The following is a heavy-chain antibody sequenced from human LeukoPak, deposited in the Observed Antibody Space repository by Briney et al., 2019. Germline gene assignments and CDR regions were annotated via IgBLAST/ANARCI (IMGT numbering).Heavy chain of an antibody. CDR3: ARSYSVVAATIWFDP. Sequence: GGSLRLSCAASGFTVSSNYMSWVRQAPGKGLEWVSVIYSGGSTYYADSVKGRFTISRDNSKNTLYLQMNSLRAEDTAVYYCARSYSVVAATIWFDPWGQGTLVTVSS. CDR2: IYSGGST. J-gene: IGHJ5*02. D-gene: IGHD2-15*01. CDR1: GFTVSSNY. V-gene: IGHV3-53*01.